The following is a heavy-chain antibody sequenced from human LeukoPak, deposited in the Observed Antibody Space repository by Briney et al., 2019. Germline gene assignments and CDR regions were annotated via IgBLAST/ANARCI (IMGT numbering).Heavy chain of an antibody. J-gene: IGHJ4*02. CDR2: IIPIFGTA. D-gene: IGHD3/OR15-3a*01. CDR1: GGTFSSYA. V-gene: IGHV1-69*05. Sequence: SVKVSCKASGGTFSSYAISWVRQAPGQGLEWMGGIIPIFGTANYAQKFQGRVTITTDESTSTAYMELSSLRSEDTAVYYCARDSVGLDKIDDWGQGTLVTVSS. CDR3: ARDSVGLDKIDD.